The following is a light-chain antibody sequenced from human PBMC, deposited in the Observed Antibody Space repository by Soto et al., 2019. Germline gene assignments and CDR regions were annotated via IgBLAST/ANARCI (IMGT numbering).Light chain of an antibody. CDR1: QSISSW. CDR3: QQYNSYSPT. CDR2: DAS. J-gene: IGKJ1*01. V-gene: IGKV1-5*01. Sequence: DIQMTQSPSSVSASEGDRVTITCRASQSISSWLAWYQQKPGKAPKLLIYDASGLESGVPSRFSGSGSGTEFTLTISSLQPDDFATYYCQQYNSYSPTFGQGTKVDI.